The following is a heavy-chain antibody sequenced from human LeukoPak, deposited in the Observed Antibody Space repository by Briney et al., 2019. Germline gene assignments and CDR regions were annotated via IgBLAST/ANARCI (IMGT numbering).Heavy chain of an antibody. Sequence: ASVKVSCKASGYTFTNYVINWVRQAPGQGLEWMGWINNYSGDTNYAQRVLDRVTTTTDTSTTTAFMELRSLRSDDTAVYYCARGIVGATVDYWGQGTLVTVSS. V-gene: IGHV1-18*01. CDR1: GYTFTNYV. D-gene: IGHD1-26*01. J-gene: IGHJ4*02. CDR2: INNYSGDT. CDR3: ARGIVGATVDY.